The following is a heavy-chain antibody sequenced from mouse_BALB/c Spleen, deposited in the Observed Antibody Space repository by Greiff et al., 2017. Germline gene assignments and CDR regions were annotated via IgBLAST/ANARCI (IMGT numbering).Heavy chain of an antibody. V-gene: IGHV3-6*02. CDR3: ARGGLLRRNWFAY. CDR2: ISYDGSN. D-gene: IGHD1-2*01. Sequence: DVQLQESGPGLVKPSQSLSLTCSVTGYSITSGYYWNWIRQFPGNKLEWMGYISYDGSNNYNPSLKNRISITRDTSKNQFFLKLNSVTTEDTATYYCARGGLLRRNWFAYWGQGTLVTVSA. CDR1: GYSITSGYY. J-gene: IGHJ3*01.